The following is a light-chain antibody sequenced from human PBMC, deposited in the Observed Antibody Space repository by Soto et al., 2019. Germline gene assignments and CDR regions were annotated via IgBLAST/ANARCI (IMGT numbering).Light chain of an antibody. CDR1: QSVSTN. V-gene: IGKV3-15*01. CDR2: GAS. J-gene: IGKJ4*01. CDR3: QHYSNWPLT. Sequence: EIVMTQSPATLSVSPGERATLSCRASQSVSTNLAWYQQKPGHAPRLLIYGASTRATGVPARFSGSGSGTEFTLTISSLQSEDFAVDSCQHYSNWPLTFGGGTKV.